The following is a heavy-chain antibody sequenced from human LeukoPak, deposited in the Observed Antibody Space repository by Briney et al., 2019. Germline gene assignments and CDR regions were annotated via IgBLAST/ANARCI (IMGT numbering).Heavy chain of an antibody. Sequence: VASVKVSCKASGGTSSSYAISWVRQAPGQGLEWMGRIIPIFGIANYAQKFQGRVTITADKSTSTAYMELSGLRSEDTAVYYCARAPSSGSYFDYWGQGTLVTVSS. D-gene: IGHD1-26*01. CDR3: ARAPSSGSYFDY. J-gene: IGHJ4*02. CDR2: IIPIFGIA. CDR1: GGTSSSYA. V-gene: IGHV1-69*04.